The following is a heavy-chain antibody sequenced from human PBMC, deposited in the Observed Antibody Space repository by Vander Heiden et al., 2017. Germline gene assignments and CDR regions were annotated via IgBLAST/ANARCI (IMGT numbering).Heavy chain of an antibody. Sequence: EVQQVESAGGLAKPGRSLRLSCTAPGLTFGDYARSWFRQAPGKGLEWVGFIRGKAYGGTTEYAASVKGRFTISRDDSKSIAYLQMNSLKTEDTAVYYCTRSKIAVAGTGDYWGQGTLVTVSS. CDR2: IRGKAYGGTT. V-gene: IGHV3-49*05. D-gene: IGHD6-19*01. CDR1: GLTFGDYA. CDR3: TRSKIAVAGTGDY. J-gene: IGHJ4*02.